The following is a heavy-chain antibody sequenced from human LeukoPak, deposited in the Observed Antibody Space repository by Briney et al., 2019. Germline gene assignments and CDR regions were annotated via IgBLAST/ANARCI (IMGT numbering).Heavy chain of an antibody. Sequence: PSQTLSLTCPLSGRSISSGGYSWSWIRQPPGKGLEWFGYIYHSGSTYCNPSLKSRVPITVDRAQTQFSLELSSVTAADTAVYYCARVGMVRGVIIYAFDIWGQGTMVTVSS. J-gene: IGHJ3*02. D-gene: IGHD3-10*01. CDR2: IYHSGST. CDR1: GRSISSGGYS. CDR3: ARVGMVRGVIIYAFDI. V-gene: IGHV4-30-2*01.